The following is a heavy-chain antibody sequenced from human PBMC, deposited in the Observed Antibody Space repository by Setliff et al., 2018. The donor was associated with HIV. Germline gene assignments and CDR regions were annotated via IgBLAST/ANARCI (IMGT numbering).Heavy chain of an antibody. CDR3: ASRVPAARHFDY. V-gene: IGHV4-59*11. Sequence: KPSETLSLTCTVSGPSINIHYWSWVRQPPGKELEWIGEIYHSGSTNYNPSLKSRVTISLDRFKNQFSLKLTSVTAADTAVYYCASRVPAARHFDYWGQGTLVTVSS. CDR2: IYHSGST. J-gene: IGHJ4*02. D-gene: IGHD2-2*01. CDR1: GPSINIHY.